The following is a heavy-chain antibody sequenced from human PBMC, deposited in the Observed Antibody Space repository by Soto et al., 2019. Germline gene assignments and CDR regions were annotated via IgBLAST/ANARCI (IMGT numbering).Heavy chain of an antibody. Sequence: SSAKYSRKEYEGTFSRYSISGVRQAPGQGLEWMGGIIPIFGTADYAQKFQGRVTITADESTSTGNMELSSLRSEDTAVYYCASHYDSSGYYYRGLDYWG. V-gene: IGHV1-69*13. CDR1: EGTFSRYS. CDR3: ASHYDSSGYYYRGLDY. D-gene: IGHD3-22*01. CDR2: IIPIFGTA. J-gene: IGHJ4*01.